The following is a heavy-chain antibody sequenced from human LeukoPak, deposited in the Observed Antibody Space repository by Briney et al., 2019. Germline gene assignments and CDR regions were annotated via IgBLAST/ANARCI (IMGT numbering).Heavy chain of an antibody. CDR1: GGSINSYY. D-gene: IGHD6-13*01. CDR3: ASCRAVAGTYYFDY. CDR2: TYYSGST. V-gene: IGHV4-59*01. J-gene: IGHJ4*02. Sequence: SETLSLTCTVSGGSINSYYWSWIRRPPGKGLEWIGYTYYSGSTDYNSSLKSRVTISLDTSRNQFSLKLSSVTAADTAVYYCASCRAVAGTYYFDYWGQGTLVTVSS.